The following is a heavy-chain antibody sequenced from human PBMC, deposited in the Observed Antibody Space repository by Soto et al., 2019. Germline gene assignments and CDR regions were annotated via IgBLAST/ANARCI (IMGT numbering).Heavy chain of an antibody. CDR1: CVSIPSYY. D-gene: IGHD2-15*01. J-gene: IGHJ4*02. V-gene: IGHV4-59*08. CDR3: ARHSLGYCSGGSCPYYFDF. Sequence: PSGTLSLTYPVSCVSIPSYYWSWIRQPPGKGLEWIAYIYYSGSANYNASLRSRVTMSVDTSRNQFSLNLTSVTAADTAVYYCARHSLGYCSGGSCPYYFDFWGQGTLVTVSS. CDR2: IYYSGSA.